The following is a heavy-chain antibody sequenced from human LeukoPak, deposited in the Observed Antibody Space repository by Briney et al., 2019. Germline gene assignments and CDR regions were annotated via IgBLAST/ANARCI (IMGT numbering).Heavy chain of an antibody. J-gene: IGHJ3*02. D-gene: IGHD1-26*01. CDR3: TIGSGTYRGAFDI. CDR2: ISWNSGSI. Sequence: PGGSLRLSCAASGFTFGDYAMHWVRQAPGKGLEWVSGISWNSGSIGYADSVKGRFTISRDNAKNSLYLQMSSLRAEDMALYYCTIGSGTYRGAFDIWGQGTMVTVSS. CDR1: GFTFGDYA. V-gene: IGHV3-9*03.